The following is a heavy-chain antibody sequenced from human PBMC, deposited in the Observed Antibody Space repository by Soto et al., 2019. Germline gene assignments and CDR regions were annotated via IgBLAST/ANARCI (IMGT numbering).Heavy chain of an antibody. CDR2: IKHSGGST. J-gene: IGHJ4*02. V-gene: IGHV1-46*01. CDR1: GYTCTSYY. D-gene: IGHD6-19*01. Sequence: ASVKNSCKASGYTCTSYYMHWGRQAPRQGLEWMGIIKHSGGSTCYAQKFQGRVTMTRDTSTSTVYMALSSLRSQDAAVYSCARDGRSSYSSGWYYFDYWGQGTLVTVSS. CDR3: ARDGRSSYSSGWYYFDY.